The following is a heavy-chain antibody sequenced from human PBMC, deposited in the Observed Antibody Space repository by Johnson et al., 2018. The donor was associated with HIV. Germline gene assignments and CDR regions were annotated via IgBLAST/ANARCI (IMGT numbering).Heavy chain of an antibody. CDR3: ARSPYSSGWYNGFQWAFDI. Sequence: EVQLMESGGGVVQPGRSLRLSCAASGFTFDDYGMSWVRQAPGKGLEWVSGINWNGGSTGYADSVKGRFTISRDNAKNSLYLQMNSLRAEDTAVYYCARSPYSSGWYNGFQWAFDIWGQGTMVTVSS. CDR1: GFTFDDYG. D-gene: IGHD6-13*01. CDR2: INWNGGST. J-gene: IGHJ3*02. V-gene: IGHV3-20*04.